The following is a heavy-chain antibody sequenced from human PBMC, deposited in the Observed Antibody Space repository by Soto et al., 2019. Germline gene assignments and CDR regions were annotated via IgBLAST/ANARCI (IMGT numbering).Heavy chain of an antibody. V-gene: IGHV1-69*12. J-gene: IGHJ3*02. Sequence: QVQLVQSGAEVKKPGSSVKVSCKASGGTFSSYAISWVRQAPGQGLEWMGGIIPIFGTANYAQKFQGRVTITADESTSTAYMELSSLRSEDTAVYYCASPSPAITHVGDAFDIWGQGTMVTVSS. CDR2: IIPIFGTA. D-gene: IGHD2-21*02. CDR1: GGTFSSYA. CDR3: ASPSPAITHVGDAFDI.